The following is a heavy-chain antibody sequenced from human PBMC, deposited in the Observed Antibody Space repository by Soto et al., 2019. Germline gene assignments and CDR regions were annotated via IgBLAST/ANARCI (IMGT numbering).Heavy chain of an antibody. Sequence: EVQLVESGGGLVQPGRSLRLSCAASGFTFDDYAMHWVRQAPGKGLEWVSAISWNSGRIGYADSVKGRITISRDNAKNSLYLQMNSLRAEDTALYYCAKSPSYYGDFDYLCQGTLVTVSS. J-gene: IGHJ4*02. CDR2: ISWNSGRI. CDR3: AKSPSYYGDFDY. D-gene: IGHD4-17*01. CDR1: GFTFDDYA. V-gene: IGHV3-9*01.